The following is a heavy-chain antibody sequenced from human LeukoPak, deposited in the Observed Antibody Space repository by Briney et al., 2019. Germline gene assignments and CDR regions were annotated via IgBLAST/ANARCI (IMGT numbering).Heavy chain of an antibody. Sequence: QSGGSLRLSCAASGFTFSSYGMSWVRQAPGKGLEWVSAINTSGGSTYYADSVKGRFTISRDNSKNTLYLQMNSLRAEDTAIYYCASLQQPVTFDYWGQGTLVTVSS. J-gene: IGHJ4*02. CDR3: ASLQQPVTFDY. CDR2: INTSGGST. D-gene: IGHD4-17*01. V-gene: IGHV3-23*01. CDR1: GFTFSSYG.